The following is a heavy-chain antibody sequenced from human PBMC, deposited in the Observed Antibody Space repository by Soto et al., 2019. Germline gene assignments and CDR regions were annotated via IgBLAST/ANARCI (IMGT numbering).Heavy chain of an antibody. V-gene: IGHV1-18*01. CDR3: ARVYCCDWCFSGGDFDY. J-gene: IGHJ4*02. CDR1: GYTFTTFG. CDR2: ISAHNGDT. D-gene: IGHD2-15*01. Sequence: QVELVQSGAEVKEPGASVKVSCKTSGYTFTTFGIAWVRQAPGQGLEWVAWISAHNGDTKYAKSVQDRTPLTPHTLTSSASMELRNLKNYHTAMYFCARVYCCDWCFSGGDFDYWGQGTLIPVSS.